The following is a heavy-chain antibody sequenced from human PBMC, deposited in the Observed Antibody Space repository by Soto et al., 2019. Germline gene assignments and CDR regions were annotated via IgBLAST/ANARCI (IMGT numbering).Heavy chain of an antibody. CDR1: GDSVSSNSAA. D-gene: IGHD3-10*01. J-gene: IGHJ6*02. V-gene: IGHV6-1*01. Sequence: SQTLSLTCAISGDSVSSNSAAWNWIRQSPSRGLEWLGRIYYRSKWYNDYAVSVKSRITINPDTSKNQFSLQLNSVTPEDTAVYYCARDRYYGSGSWPYGMDVWGQGTTVTVSS. CDR2: IYYRSKWYN. CDR3: ARDRYYGSGSWPYGMDV.